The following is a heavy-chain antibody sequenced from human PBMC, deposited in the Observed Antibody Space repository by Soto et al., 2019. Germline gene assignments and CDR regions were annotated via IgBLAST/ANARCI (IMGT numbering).Heavy chain of an antibody. CDR3: AREGRHFDY. CDR2: INPIFGTP. Sequence: SVKVSCKASGGTFSSYAISWVRQAPGQGLEWMGGINPIFGTPHYAQKYQGRVTITADTFTNTAYMELTRLTSDDTAVYFCAREGRHFDYWGQGTLVTVSS. J-gene: IGHJ4*02. CDR1: GGTFSSYA. V-gene: IGHV1-69*06.